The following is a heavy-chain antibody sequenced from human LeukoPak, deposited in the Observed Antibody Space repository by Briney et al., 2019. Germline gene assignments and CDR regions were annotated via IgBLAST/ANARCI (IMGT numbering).Heavy chain of an antibody. CDR1: GYTFNSYG. CDR3: ARFTSLDVYAFDI. J-gene: IGHJ3*02. CDR2: ISAYNANT. Sequence: ASVKVSCKASGYTFNSYGISWVRRAPGQGLEWMGWISAYNANTNYAQKLQGRVTMTTDTSTSTAHVELRSLRSDVTAVYYCARFTSLDVYAFDIWGQGTMVTVSS. V-gene: IGHV1-18*01. D-gene: IGHD1-1*01.